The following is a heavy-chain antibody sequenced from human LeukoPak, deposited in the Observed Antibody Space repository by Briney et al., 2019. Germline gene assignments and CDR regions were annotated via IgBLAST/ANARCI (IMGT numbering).Heavy chain of an antibody. CDR1: GFTFSSYS. Sequence: GGSLRLSCAASGFTFSSYSMNWVRQAPGKGLEWVSYISSTSSTIYYADSVKGRFTISRDNAKNSLFLQMNSLRAEDTAVYYCARDLTMSGTTTDFWGQGLLVTVSS. CDR3: ARDLTMSGTTTDF. D-gene: IGHD1-1*01. J-gene: IGHJ4*02. CDR2: ISSTSSTI. V-gene: IGHV3-48*01.